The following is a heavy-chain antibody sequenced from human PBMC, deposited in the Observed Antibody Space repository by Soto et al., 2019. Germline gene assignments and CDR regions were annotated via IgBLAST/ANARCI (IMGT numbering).Heavy chain of an antibody. Sequence: GGSLRLSCAASGFTFSSYGMHWVRQAPGKGLEWVAVISYDGSNKYYADSVKGRFTISRDNSKNTLYLQMNSLRAEDTAVYYCAKLEGLRYSGSKGAFDIWGQGTMVTVSS. CDR1: GFTFSSYG. J-gene: IGHJ3*02. D-gene: IGHD1-26*01. CDR3: AKLEGLRYSGSKGAFDI. V-gene: IGHV3-30*18. CDR2: ISYDGSNK.